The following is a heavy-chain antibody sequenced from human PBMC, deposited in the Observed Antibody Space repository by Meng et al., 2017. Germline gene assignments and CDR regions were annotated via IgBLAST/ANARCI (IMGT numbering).Heavy chain of an antibody. J-gene: IGHJ4*02. CDR3: AGGPGTAQWGTFDY. D-gene: IGHD5-18*01. CDR1: GYTFTSYY. CDR2: INPSGGST. Sequence: ASVKVSCKASGYTFTSYYMHWVRQAPGQGLEWMGIINPSGGSTSYAQKFQGRVTMTRDTSTSTVYMELSRLRSDDTAVYYGAGGPGTAQWGTFDYWGQGTLVTVSS. V-gene: IGHV1-46*01.